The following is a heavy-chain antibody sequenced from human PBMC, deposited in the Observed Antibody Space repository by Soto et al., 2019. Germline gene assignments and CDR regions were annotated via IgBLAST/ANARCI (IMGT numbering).Heavy chain of an antibody. Sequence: GGSLRLSCAATGFTVSSNYMSWVRQAPGKGLEWVSLIYSGGSTYYADSVKGRFTISRDNSKNTLYLQMNSLRAEDTAVYYCAREDWFDSWGQGTLVTVSS. CDR1: GFTVSSNY. CDR3: AREDWFDS. V-gene: IGHV3-53*01. CDR2: IYSGGST. J-gene: IGHJ5*01.